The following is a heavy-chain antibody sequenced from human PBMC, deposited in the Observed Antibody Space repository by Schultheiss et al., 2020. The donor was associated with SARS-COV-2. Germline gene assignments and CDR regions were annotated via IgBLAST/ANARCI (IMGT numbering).Heavy chain of an antibody. V-gene: IGHV4-34*01. CDR2: IKHSGST. CDR1: GGSFSGYY. CDR3: AISPNYYDSSGYAP. Sequence: SETLSLTCAVYGGSFSGYYWSWIRQPPGKGLEWIGEIKHSGSTNYNPSLKSRVTISVDTSKNQFSLKLSSVTAADTAVYYCAISPNYYDSSGYAPWPLGTLVTFSS. D-gene: IGHD3-22*01. J-gene: IGHJ5*02.